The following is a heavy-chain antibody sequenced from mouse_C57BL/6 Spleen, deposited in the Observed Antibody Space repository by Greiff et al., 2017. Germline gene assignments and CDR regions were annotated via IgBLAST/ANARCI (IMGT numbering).Heavy chain of an antibody. V-gene: IGHV5-17*01. D-gene: IGHD4-1*01. Sequence: DVKLVESGGGLVKPGGSLKLSCAASGFTFSDYGMHWVRQAPEKGLEWVAYISSGSSTIYYADTVKGRFTISRDNAKNTLFLQMTSLRSEDTAMYYCAITGPFAYWGQGTLVTVSA. CDR2: ISSGSSTI. J-gene: IGHJ3*01. CDR1: GFTFSDYG. CDR3: AITGPFAY.